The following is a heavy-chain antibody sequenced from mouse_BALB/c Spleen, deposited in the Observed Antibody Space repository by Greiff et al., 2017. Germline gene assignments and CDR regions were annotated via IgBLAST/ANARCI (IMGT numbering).Heavy chain of an antibody. CDR1: GFNIKDTY. Sequence: VQLQQSGAELVKPGASVKLSCTASGFNIKDTYMHWVKQRPEQGLEWIGRIDPANGNTKYDPKFQGKATITADTSSNTAYLQLSSLTSEDTAVYYCARRGAYYGNCWFAYWGQGTLVTVSA. CDR3: ARRGAYYGNCWFAY. CDR2: IDPANGNT. J-gene: IGHJ3*01. D-gene: IGHD2-10*01. V-gene: IGHV14-3*02.